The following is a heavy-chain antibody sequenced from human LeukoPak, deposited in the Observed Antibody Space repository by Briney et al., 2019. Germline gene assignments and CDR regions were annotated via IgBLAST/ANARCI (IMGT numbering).Heavy chain of an antibody. CDR3: ANLAAAGLNFDY. Sequence: GGSLRLSCAAPGFTFSSYAMSWVRQAPGKGLEWVSAISGSGGSTYYADSVKGRFTISRDNSKNTLYLQMNSLRAEDTAVYYCANLAAAGLNFDYWGQGTLVTVSS. D-gene: IGHD6-13*01. J-gene: IGHJ4*02. V-gene: IGHV3-23*01. CDR1: GFTFSSYA. CDR2: ISGSGGST.